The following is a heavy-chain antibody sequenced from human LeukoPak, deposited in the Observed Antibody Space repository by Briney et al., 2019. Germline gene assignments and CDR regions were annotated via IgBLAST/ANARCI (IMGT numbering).Heavy chain of an antibody. CDR2: IWYDGSNK. CDR1: GFTFSSYG. CDR3: ARAVPAAMMPGDAFDI. V-gene: IGHV3-33*01. D-gene: IGHD2-2*01. Sequence: GGSLRLSCAASGFTFSSYGMHWVRQAPGKGLEWVAVIWYDGSNKYYADSVKGRFTISRGNSKNTLYLQMNSLRAEDTAVYYCARAVPAAMMPGDAFDIWGQGTMVTVSS. J-gene: IGHJ3*02.